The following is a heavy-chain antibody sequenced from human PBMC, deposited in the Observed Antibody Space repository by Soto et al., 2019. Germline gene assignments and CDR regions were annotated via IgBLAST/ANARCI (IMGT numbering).Heavy chain of an antibody. CDR3: ARDTDDSSGYYSLYYFDY. D-gene: IGHD3-22*01. CDR2: ISAYNGNT. V-gene: IGHV1-18*01. CDR1: GYTFTSYG. Sequence: ASVKVSCKASGYTFTSYGISWVRQAPGQGLEWMGWISAYNGNTNYAQKLQGRVTMTTDTSTSTAYMELRSLRSDDTAVYYCARDTDDSSGYYSLYYFDYWGQGTLVTVSS. J-gene: IGHJ4*02.